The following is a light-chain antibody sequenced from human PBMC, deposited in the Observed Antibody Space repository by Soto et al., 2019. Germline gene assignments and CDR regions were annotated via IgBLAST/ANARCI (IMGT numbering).Light chain of an antibody. J-gene: IGLJ1*01. CDR3: SSYTSRSYV. V-gene: IGLV2-14*03. CDR1: SSDVGDFKY. Sequence: QSALTQPASVSGSPGQSITISCTATSSDVGDFKYVSWYQQHPGKAPKLMIYDVNTRPSGVSARFSGSKSGNTASLTISGLQAEDKADYYCSSYTSRSYVFGTGTKLTVL. CDR2: DVN.